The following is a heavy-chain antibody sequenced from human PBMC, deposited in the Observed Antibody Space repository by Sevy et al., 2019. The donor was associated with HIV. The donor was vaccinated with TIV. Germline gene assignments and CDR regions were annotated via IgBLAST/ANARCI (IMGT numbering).Heavy chain of an antibody. CDR3: ARDELRYFDWLGPFDP. CDR1: GFTFSSYA. Sequence: GGSLRLSCAASGFTFSSYAMHWVRQAPGKGLEWVAVISYDGSNKYYADSVKGRFTISRDNSKNTLYLQMNSLRAEDMAVYYCARDELRYFDWLGPFDPWGQGTLVTVSS. J-gene: IGHJ5*02. V-gene: IGHV3-30-3*01. D-gene: IGHD3-9*01. CDR2: ISYDGSNK.